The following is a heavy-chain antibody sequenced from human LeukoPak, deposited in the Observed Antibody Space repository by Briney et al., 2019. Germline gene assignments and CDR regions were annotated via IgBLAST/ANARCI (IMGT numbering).Heavy chain of an antibody. CDR2: ISSSGSTI. D-gene: IGHD4-17*01. Sequence: GGSLRLSCAASGFTFSNYWMHWVRQAPGKGLEWVSYISSSGSTIYYAGSVKGRFTISRDNAKNSLYLQMNSLRAEDTAVYYCATRNMTTVSPWGQGTLVTVSS. CDR3: ATRNMTTVSP. CDR1: GFTFSNYW. V-gene: IGHV3-11*01. J-gene: IGHJ5*02.